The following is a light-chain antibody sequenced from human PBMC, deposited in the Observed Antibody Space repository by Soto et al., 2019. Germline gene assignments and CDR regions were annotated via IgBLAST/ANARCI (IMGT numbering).Light chain of an antibody. CDR1: QNVNNNF. CDR2: GVT. Sequence: VLTQSPRTLSLSPGERATLSCRASQNVNNNFVAWYQQKPGQAPSLLIYGVTDRATGVPDRCSCSGSAADITLTISRLEPEDFPVYYCQQHGASITFGGGTRVENK. V-gene: IGKV3-20*01. CDR3: QQHGASIT. J-gene: IGKJ4*01.